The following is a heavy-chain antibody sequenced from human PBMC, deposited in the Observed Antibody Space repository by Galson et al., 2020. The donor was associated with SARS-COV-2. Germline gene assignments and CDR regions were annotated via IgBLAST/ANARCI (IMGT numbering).Heavy chain of an antibody. Sequence: GGSLRLSCAASGFTFSSYSLNWVRQAPGKGLEWVSSISSSSHYPSYADSVQGRFTISRDNANNSLYLQMNSLRAEDTAVYYCARGSRFGMTTVTTGDFWGQGTLVTISS. V-gene: IGHV3-21*01. J-gene: IGHJ4*02. CDR3: ARGSRFGMTTVTTGDF. CDR1: GFTFSSYS. CDR2: ISSSSHYP. D-gene: IGHD4-17*01.